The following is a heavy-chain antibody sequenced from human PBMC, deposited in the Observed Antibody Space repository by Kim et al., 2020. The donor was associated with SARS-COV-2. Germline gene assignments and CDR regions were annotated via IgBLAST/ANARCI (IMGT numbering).Heavy chain of an antibody. CDR3: AKDGAEGTMIEEGFDY. J-gene: IGHJ4*02. Sequence: GWSLRLSCAASGFTFSSYGMHWVRQAPGKGLEWVAVISYDGSNKYYADSVKGRFTISRDNSKNTLYLQMNSLRAEDTAVYYCAKDGAEGTMIEEGFDYWGQGTLVTVSS. V-gene: IGHV3-30*18. D-gene: IGHD3-22*01. CDR1: GFTFSSYG. CDR2: ISYDGSNK.